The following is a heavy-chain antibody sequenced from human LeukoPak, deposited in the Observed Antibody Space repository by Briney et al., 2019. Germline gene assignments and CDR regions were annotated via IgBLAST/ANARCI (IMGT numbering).Heavy chain of an antibody. V-gene: IGHV5-51*01. D-gene: IGHD1-26*01. CDR2: IYPGDSDT. Sequence: GESLKISCKGSGYRFTNYWIGWVRQMPGKGLEWMWIIYPGDSDTRNSPSFQGQVTISADKSISTAYLQWSSLKASDTAVYYCARRAAEWELLDYWGQGTLVTVSS. CDR1: GYRFTNYW. CDR3: ARRAAEWELLDY. J-gene: IGHJ4*02.